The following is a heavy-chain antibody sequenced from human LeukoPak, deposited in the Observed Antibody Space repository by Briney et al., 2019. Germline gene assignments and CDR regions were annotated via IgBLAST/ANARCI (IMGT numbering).Heavy chain of an antibody. D-gene: IGHD6-13*01. V-gene: IGHV3-7*01. CDR1: GFTFSTYW. CDR3: ARDSAGNDY. CDR2: IKQDGSEK. Sequence: GGSLRLSCAASGFTFSTYWMSWVRQAPGKGLEWVANIKQDGSEKYYVDSLKGRFTIYRDNAKNSLYLQMNSLRAEDTAMYYCARDSAGNDYWGQGTLVTVSS. J-gene: IGHJ4*02.